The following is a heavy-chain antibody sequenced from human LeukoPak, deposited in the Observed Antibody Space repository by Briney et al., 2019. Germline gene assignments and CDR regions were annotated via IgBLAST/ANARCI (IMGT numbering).Heavy chain of an antibody. CDR3: ARDPGITMVRGVAYYYYYMDV. J-gene: IGHJ6*03. CDR1: GYTFTSLD. Sequence: ASVKVSCKASGYTFTSLDISWVRQAPGQGLEWMGIINPSGGSTSYAQKFQGRVTMTRDTSTSTVYMELSSLRSEDTAVYYCARDPGITMVRGVAYYYYYMDVWGKGTAVTISS. D-gene: IGHD3-10*01. CDR2: INPSGGST. V-gene: IGHV1-46*01.